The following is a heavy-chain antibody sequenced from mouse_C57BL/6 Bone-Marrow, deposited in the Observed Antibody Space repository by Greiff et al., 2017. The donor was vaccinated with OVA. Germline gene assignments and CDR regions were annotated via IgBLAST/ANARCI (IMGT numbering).Heavy chain of an antibody. J-gene: IGHJ4*01. CDR2: IDPSDSYT. Sequence: QVQLQQSGAELVRPGTSVKLSCKASGYTFTSYWMHWVKQRPGQGLEWIGVIDPSDSYTNYNQKFKGKATLTVDTSSSTAYMQLSSLTSEDSAVYYCASYSNYVMDYWGQGTSVTVSS. V-gene: IGHV1-59*01. CDR3: ASYSNYVMDY. D-gene: IGHD2-5*01. CDR1: GYTFTSYW.